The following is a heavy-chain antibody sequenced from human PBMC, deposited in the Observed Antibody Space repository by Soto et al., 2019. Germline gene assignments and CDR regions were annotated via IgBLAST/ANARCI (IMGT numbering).Heavy chain of an antibody. V-gene: IGHV3-9*01. J-gene: IGHJ5*02. D-gene: IGHD1-1*01. Sequence: EVQLVESGGGLVQPGRSLRLSCAASGFTFDDYAMHWVRQLPGKGLEGVSGISWNSGSIGYAASVKDRFTISRDNAKNYWYLQMNNLRADDTAFYYCAKDISTGTTTFAWFDPWGQGTLVTVSS. CDR3: AKDISTGTTTFAWFDP. CDR2: ISWNSGSI. CDR1: GFTFDDYA.